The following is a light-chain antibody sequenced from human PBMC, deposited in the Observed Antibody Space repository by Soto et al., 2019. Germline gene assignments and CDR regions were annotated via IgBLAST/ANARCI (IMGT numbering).Light chain of an antibody. Sequence: EIVLTQSPGTLSLSPGERVTLSCRASQSVDNNYLAWYQQRPGQAPRLLIYGASSRATGTPDRFSGSGSGTAFTLTISRLEPEDFAVYYCQQYGSSTYTFGQGTKLEIK. V-gene: IGKV3-20*01. CDR1: QSVDNNY. J-gene: IGKJ2*01. CDR2: GAS. CDR3: QQYGSSTYT.